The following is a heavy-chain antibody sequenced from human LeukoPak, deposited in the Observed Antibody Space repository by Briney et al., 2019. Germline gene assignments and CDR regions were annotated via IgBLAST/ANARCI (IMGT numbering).Heavy chain of an antibody. Sequence: PSETLSLTCTVSGNSISSFFWSWIRQPPGKGLEWIGSMHYSGDSKYNPSLRSRVSLSIDTSKQQFSLRLCSVTAADTAVYYCARDLELERNRWNYFESWGQGALVTVSS. D-gene: IGHD1-1*01. J-gene: IGHJ4*02. CDR3: ARDLELERNRWNYFES. V-gene: IGHV4-59*01. CDR2: MHYSGDS. CDR1: GNSISSFF.